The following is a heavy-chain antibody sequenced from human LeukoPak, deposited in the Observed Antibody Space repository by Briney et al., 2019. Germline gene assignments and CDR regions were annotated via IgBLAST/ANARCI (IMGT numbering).Heavy chain of an antibody. V-gene: IGHV3-73*01. CDR2: VRSKANNYAT. Sequence: PGGSLRLSCAASGFTFGGSAMHWVRQASGKGLEWVGRVRSKANNYATAYTASVKGRFTISRDESENTAYLQMNSLKTEDTAVYYCTQTYYYYMDVWGKGTTVTVSS. CDR3: TQTYYYYMDV. J-gene: IGHJ6*03. CDR1: GFTFGGSA.